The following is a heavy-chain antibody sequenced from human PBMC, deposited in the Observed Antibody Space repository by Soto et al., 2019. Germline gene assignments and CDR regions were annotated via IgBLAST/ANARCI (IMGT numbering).Heavy chain of an antibody. V-gene: IGHV3-21*01. J-gene: IGHJ3*02. Sequence: XGCLKLSCAACGFSVSSYGMNWVRQAPGKGLEWVSSISSSSSYIYYADSVKGRFTISRDNAKNSLYLQMNSLRAEDTAVYYCACARDAFDIWAQGTMVTVSS. CDR1: GFSVSSYG. CDR3: ACARDAFDI. CDR2: ISSSSSYI.